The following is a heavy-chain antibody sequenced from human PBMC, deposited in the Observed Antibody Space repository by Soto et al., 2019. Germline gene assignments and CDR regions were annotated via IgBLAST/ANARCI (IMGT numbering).Heavy chain of an antibody. Sequence: SETLSLTCAVYGGSFSGYYWSWIRQPPGKGLEWIGEINHSGSTNYNPSLKSRVTISVDTSKNQFSLKLSSVTAADTAVYYCARSRVGATNWFDPWGQGTLGTVSS. D-gene: IGHD1-26*01. J-gene: IGHJ5*02. CDR1: GGSFSGYY. CDR3: ARSRVGATNWFDP. V-gene: IGHV4-34*01. CDR2: INHSGST.